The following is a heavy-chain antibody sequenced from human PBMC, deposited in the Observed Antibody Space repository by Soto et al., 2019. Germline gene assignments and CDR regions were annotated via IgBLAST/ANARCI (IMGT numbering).Heavy chain of an antibody. CDR1: GYTFTSYA. CDR3: LVAAQPCYFDY. Sequence: ASVKVSCKASGYTFTSYAMHWVRQAPGQRLEWMGWINACNGNTKYAQKLQGRVTITRDTSTSTAYMELRSLRSDDTAVYYCLVAAQPCYFDYWGQGTLVIVSA. CDR2: INACNGNT. D-gene: IGHD2-15*01. V-gene: IGHV1-3*01. J-gene: IGHJ4*02.